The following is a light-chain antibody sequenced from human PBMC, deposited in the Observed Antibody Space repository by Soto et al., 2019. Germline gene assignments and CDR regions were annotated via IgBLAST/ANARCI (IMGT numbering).Light chain of an antibody. CDR2: AAS. V-gene: IGKV1-6*01. CDR1: QGVRNY. Sequence: AIQMTQSPSSLSASVGDRVTITCRASQGVRNYLGWYQQKPGKAPKLLIYAASTLQSGVPSRFSGSGSETDFTLSINNLQPEDFATYYCLQDYNYPRTFGQGTKVDIK. J-gene: IGKJ1*01. CDR3: LQDYNYPRT.